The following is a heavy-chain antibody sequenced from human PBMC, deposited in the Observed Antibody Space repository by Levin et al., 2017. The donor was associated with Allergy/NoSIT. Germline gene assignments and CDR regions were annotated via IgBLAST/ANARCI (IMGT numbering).Heavy chain of an antibody. V-gene: IGHV3-13*01. D-gene: IGHD2-2*01. CDR3: ARGRYCSNTSCYRNYYFDY. J-gene: IGHJ4*02. Sequence: ETLSLTCAASGFTFSRYDMHWVRQATGKGLEWVSAIGNAGDTYYPDSVKGRFTISREDAKDSLYLQMNSLRAGDTAVYYCARGRYCSNTSCYRNYYFDYWGQGTLVTVSS. CDR1: GFTFSRYD. CDR2: IGNAGDT.